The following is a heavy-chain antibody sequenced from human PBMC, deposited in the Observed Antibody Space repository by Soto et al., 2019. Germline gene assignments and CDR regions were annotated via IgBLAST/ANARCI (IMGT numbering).Heavy chain of an antibody. CDR3: AKDTYSSSWYF. CDR1: GFTFTNYL. D-gene: IGHD2-2*01. Sequence: GGSLRLSCAASGFTFTNYLMTWVRQAPGKGLEWVSSIDKSGGDTYYADSVKGRFTISRDNSKNTLYLQMNGLRAEDTALYYCAKDTYSSSWYFWXQGTLVTVSS. J-gene: IGHJ4*02. CDR2: IDKSGGDT. V-gene: IGHV3-23*05.